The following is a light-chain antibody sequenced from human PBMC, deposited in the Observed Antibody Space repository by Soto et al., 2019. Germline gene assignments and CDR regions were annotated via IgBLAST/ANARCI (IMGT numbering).Light chain of an antibody. CDR2: AAS. Sequence: DVQMTQSPSSLSASVGDRVSITCRASQGISKYLAWYQQKPGKGPKLLIYAASTLQSGVPSRFSGSGSATDFTLTISSLQPEDVATYYCQKYNSAPRTFGQGTKVEI. V-gene: IGKV1-27*01. CDR3: QKYNSAPRT. J-gene: IGKJ1*01. CDR1: QGISKY.